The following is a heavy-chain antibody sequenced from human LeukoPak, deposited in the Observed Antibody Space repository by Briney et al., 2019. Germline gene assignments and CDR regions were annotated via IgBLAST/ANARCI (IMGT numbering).Heavy chain of an antibody. CDR2: IYSGGST. V-gene: IGHV3-53*01. J-gene: IGHJ3*02. CDR3: ARDVAGTHDAFDI. CDR1: GFTVSSNY. D-gene: IGHD6-19*01. Sequence: GGSLRLSCAASGFTVSSNYMSWVRQAPGKGLEWVSVIYSGGSTYYADSVKGRFTISRDNSKNTLYLQMNSLRAEDTAVYYCARDVAGTHDAFDIWGQGTMVTVSS.